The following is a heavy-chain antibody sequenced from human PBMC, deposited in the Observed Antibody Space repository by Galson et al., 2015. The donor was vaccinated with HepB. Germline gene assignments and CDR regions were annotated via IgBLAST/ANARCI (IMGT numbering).Heavy chain of an antibody. CDR1: GFTFSSSG. CDR2: VSSDDGANK. D-gene: IGHD3-16*01. Sequence: LRLSCAASGFTFSSSGMHWVRQAPGKWLEWVAVVSSDDGANKYYAESVKGRFTISRDNFRSTVYLQMNSLGSEDTGVYYCAKNGEGDNWFFDIWGRGSLVTVSS. J-gene: IGHJ2*01. CDR3: AKNGEGDNWFFDI. V-gene: IGHV3-30*18.